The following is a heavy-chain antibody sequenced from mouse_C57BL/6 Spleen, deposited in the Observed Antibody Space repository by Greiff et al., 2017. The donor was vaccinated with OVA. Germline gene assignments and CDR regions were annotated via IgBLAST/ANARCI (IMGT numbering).Heavy chain of an antibody. D-gene: IGHD2-3*01. Sequence: VKLVESGPELVKPGASVKISCKASGYSFPSYYIHWVKQRPGQGLEWIGWIYPGSGNTKYNEKFKGKATLTADTSSSTAYMPLSSLTSEDSAVYYCASGGYDGPNYYAMDYWGQGTSVTVSS. V-gene: IGHV1-66*01. CDR3: ASGGYDGPNYYAMDY. CDR1: GYSFPSYY. CDR2: IYPGSGNT. J-gene: IGHJ4*01.